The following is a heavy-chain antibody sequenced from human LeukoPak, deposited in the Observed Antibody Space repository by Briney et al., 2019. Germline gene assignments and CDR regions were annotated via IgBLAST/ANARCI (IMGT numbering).Heavy chain of an antibody. CDR3: ATDRGSSWYYGMDV. CDR2: FDPDDGEP. Sequence: ASVKVSCKVSGYTLTELSIHWVRQAPGKGLEWMGGFDPDDGEPIYAQKFQGRVAMTEDTSTDTAYMELSSLRSEDTAVYYCATDRGSSWYYGMDVWGQGTTVLVSS. D-gene: IGHD6-13*01. V-gene: IGHV1-24*01. CDR1: GYTLTELS. J-gene: IGHJ6*02.